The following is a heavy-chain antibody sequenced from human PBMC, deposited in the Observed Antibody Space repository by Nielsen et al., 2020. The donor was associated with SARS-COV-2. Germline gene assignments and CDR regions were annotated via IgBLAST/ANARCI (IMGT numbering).Heavy chain of an antibody. CDR3: ARARGAYGDYYYYYYTDV. Sequence: WIRQSPSRGLEWLGRTYYRSKWYNDYAVPVKGRITINPDTSKNQFSLHLNSVTPEDTAVYYCARARGAYGDYYYYYYTDVWGKGTTVTVSS. J-gene: IGHJ6*03. V-gene: IGHV6-1*01. CDR2: TYYRSKWYN. D-gene: IGHD4-17*01.